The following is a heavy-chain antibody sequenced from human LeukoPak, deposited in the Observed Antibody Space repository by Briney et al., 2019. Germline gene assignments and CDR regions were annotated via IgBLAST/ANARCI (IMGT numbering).Heavy chain of an antibody. D-gene: IGHD3-16*02. V-gene: IGHV4-59*08. CDR2: IYVTGN. CDR1: GGSINSHY. Sequence: SETLSLTCTVSGGSINSHYWSWIRQPPGKGLEWIGYIYVTGNRYNPYLQSRVTISVDTSRNQFFLKMSSVTAADTAVYYCARHIGGGIEDMDVWGKGTKVTVSS. J-gene: IGHJ6*03. CDR3: ARHIGGGIEDMDV.